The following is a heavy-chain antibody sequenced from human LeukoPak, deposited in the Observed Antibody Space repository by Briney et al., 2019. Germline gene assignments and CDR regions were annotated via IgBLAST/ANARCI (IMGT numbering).Heavy chain of an antibody. Sequence: GGSLRLSCAASGFTFSSYSMNWVRQAPGKGLEWVSSISSSSSYIYYADSVKGRFTISRDNSKNTLYLQMNSLRAEDTAVYYCATERVVATFDYWGQGTLVTVSS. CDR3: ATERVVATFDY. CDR2: ISSSSSYI. D-gene: IGHD3-22*01. J-gene: IGHJ4*02. V-gene: IGHV3-21*04. CDR1: GFTFSSYS.